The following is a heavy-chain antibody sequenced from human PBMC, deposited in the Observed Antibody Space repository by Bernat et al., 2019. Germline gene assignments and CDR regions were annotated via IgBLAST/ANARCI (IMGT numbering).Heavy chain of an antibody. V-gene: IGHV4-34*01. J-gene: IGHJ4*02. Sequence: QVQLQQWGAGLLKPSETLSLTCAVYVESFSGHYWSWIRQPPGKGLEWIGEINHGGSTNYTPSHKSRVTMSVNTSKNQFSRKLSSVTAADTAVYYCARGAAAGPRFDYWGQGTHVTVSS. CDR3: ARGAAAGPRFDY. CDR2: INHGGST. CDR1: VESFSGHY. D-gene: IGHD6-13*01.